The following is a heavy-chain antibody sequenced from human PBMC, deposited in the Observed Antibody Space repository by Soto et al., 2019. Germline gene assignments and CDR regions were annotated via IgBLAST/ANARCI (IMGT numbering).Heavy chain of an antibody. CDR2: ISSSSSTI. Sequence: GGSLRLSCAASGFTFSSYSMNWVRQAPGKGLEWVSYISSSSSTIYYADSVKGRFTISRDNAKNSLYLQMNSLRAEDTAVYYCARVESPYPPYWGQGTLVTVSS. V-gene: IGHV3-48*01. CDR1: GFTFSSYS. J-gene: IGHJ4*02. CDR3: ARVESPYPPY. D-gene: IGHD3-3*01.